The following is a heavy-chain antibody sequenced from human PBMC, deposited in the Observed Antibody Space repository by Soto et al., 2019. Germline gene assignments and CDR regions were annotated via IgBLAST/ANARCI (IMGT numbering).Heavy chain of an antibody. D-gene: IGHD6-13*01. CDR2: IYYSGST. CDR3: ARVLIAAAGWDGMDG. V-gene: IGHV4-31*03. CDR1: GGSISSGGYY. Sequence: SETLSLTCTVSGGSISSGGYYWSWIRQHTGKGLEWIGYIYYSGSTYYNPSLKSRVTISVDTSKNQFSLKLSSVTAADTAVYYCARVLIAAAGWDGMDGWGQGTTVTVSS. J-gene: IGHJ6*02.